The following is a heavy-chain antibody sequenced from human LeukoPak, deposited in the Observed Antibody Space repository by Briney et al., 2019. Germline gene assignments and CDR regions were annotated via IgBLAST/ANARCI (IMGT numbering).Heavy chain of an antibody. J-gene: IGHJ5*02. CDR1: GFTFSSYA. CDR3: ARFWSGYQLNWFDP. D-gene: IGHD3-3*01. Sequence: QAGGSLRLSCAASGFTFSSYAMSWVRQAPGKGLEWVSAISGSGGSTYYADSVKGRFTISRDNSKNTLYLQMNSLRAEDTAVYYCARFWSGYQLNWFDPWGQGTLVTVSS. V-gene: IGHV3-23*01. CDR2: ISGSGGST.